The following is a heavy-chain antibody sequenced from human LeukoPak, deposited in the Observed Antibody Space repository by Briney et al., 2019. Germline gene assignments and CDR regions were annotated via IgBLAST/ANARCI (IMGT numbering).Heavy chain of an antibody. V-gene: IGHV3-21*01. CDR1: GFTFSRYD. CDR3: AREGRNYYDSSGHFDY. CDR2: ISSSSSYI. Sequence: GGSLRLSCAASGFTFSRYDIHWVRQAPGRGLEWVSSISSSSSYIYYADSVKGRFTISRDNAKNSLYLQMNSLRAEDTAVYYCAREGRNYYDSSGHFDYWGQGTLVTVSS. J-gene: IGHJ4*02. D-gene: IGHD3-22*01.